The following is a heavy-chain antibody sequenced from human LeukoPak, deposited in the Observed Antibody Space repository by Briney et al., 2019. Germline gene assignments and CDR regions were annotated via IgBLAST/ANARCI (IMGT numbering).Heavy chain of an antibody. CDR2: ISGSGGST. V-gene: IGHV3-23*01. Sequence: GGSLRLSCAASGFTFSSYAMSWVRQAPGKGLEWVSAISGSGGSTYYADSVKGRFTISRDNAKNSLYLQMNSLRAEDTAVYYCAREAVVYYDILTGYSWGAFDIWGQGTMVTVSS. D-gene: IGHD3-9*01. J-gene: IGHJ3*02. CDR1: GFTFSSYA. CDR3: AREAVVYYDILTGYSWGAFDI.